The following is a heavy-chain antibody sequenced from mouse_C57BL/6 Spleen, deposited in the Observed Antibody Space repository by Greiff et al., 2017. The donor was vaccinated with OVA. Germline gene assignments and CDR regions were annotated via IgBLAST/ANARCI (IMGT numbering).Heavy chain of an antibody. V-gene: IGHV1-64*01. CDR2: IHPNSGST. CDR1: GYTFTSYW. CDR3: ASFAY. J-gene: IGHJ3*01. Sequence: VQLQQPGAELVKPGASVKLSCKASGYTFTSYWMHWVKQRPGQGLEWIGMIHPNSGSTNYNEKFTSKATLSVDKTSSTAYMHLSSLTAEDSAVYYCASFAYWGQGTLVTVSA.